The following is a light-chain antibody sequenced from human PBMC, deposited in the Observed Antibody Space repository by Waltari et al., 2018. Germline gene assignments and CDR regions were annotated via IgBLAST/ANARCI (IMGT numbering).Light chain of an antibody. V-gene: IGLV4-69*01. CDR2: VNSDGSH. Sequence: QLVLTQSPSASASLGASVKLTCTLSSGHSSNVVAWHQQQPEKGPRYLMKVNSDGSHSKGDDIPDRFSGSSSGAERDLTISSLQSEEEADYYCQTGGHGTWVFGGGTKLTVL. J-gene: IGLJ3*02. CDR1: SGHSSNV. CDR3: QTGGHGTWV.